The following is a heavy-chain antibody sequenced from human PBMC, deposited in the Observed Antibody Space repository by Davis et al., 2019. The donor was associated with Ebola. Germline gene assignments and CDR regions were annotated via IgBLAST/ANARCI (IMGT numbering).Heavy chain of an antibody. CDR2: IYYSGST. CDR3: ARDLHSYDILTGSFYWYFDL. V-gene: IGHV4-61*01. Sequence: SETLSLTCTVSGGSVSSGSYYWSWIRQPPGKGLEWIGYIYYSGSTNYNPSLKSRVTISVDTSKNQFSLKLSSVTAADTAVYYCARDLHSYDILTGSFYWYFDLWGRGTLVTVSS. J-gene: IGHJ2*01. D-gene: IGHD3-9*01. CDR1: GGSVSSGSYY.